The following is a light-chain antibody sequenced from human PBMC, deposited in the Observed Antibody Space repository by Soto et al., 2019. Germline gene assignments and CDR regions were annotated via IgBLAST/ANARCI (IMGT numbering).Light chain of an antibody. Sequence: QSVLTQPASVSGSPGQSITISCTGTSSDVGGYNYVSLYQQHPGKAPKLMIYDVSNRPSGVSNRFSGSKSGNTASLTISGLQAEEEADYYCSSYTSSTTVVFGGGTKLTVL. CDR1: SSDVGGYNY. CDR2: DVS. V-gene: IGLV2-14*01. CDR3: SSYTSSTTVV. J-gene: IGLJ2*01.